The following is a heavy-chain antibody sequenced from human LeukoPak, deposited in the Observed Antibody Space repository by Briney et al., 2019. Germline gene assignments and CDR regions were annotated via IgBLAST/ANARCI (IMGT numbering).Heavy chain of an antibody. CDR1: GGSISSYY. Sequence: SETLPLTCTVSGGSISSYYWSWIRQPPGKGLEWIGYIYYSGSTNYNPSLKSRVTISVDTSKNQFSLKLSSVTAADTAVYYCARSSPYSSSWYYYGMDVWGQGTTVTVPS. CDR2: IYYSGST. V-gene: IGHV4-59*08. D-gene: IGHD6-13*01. CDR3: ARSSPYSSSWYYYGMDV. J-gene: IGHJ6*02.